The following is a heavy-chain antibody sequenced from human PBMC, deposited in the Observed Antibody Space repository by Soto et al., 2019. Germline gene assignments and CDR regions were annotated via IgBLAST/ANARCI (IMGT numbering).Heavy chain of an antibody. Sequence: QVQLVQSGAEVKKPGSSVKVSCKASGGTFSSYTISWVRQAPGQGLEWMGRIIPILGIANYAQKFQGRVTITADKSTSTAYMELSSLRSEDTAVYYCARVVNYGSGSYPLYYYYMDVCGKGTTVTVSS. J-gene: IGHJ6*03. CDR1: GGTFSSYT. V-gene: IGHV1-69*02. CDR2: IIPILGIA. D-gene: IGHD3-10*01. CDR3: ARVVNYGSGSYPLYYYYMDV.